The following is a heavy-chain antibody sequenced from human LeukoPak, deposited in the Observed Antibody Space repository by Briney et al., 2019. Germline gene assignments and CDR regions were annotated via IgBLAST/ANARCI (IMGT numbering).Heavy chain of an antibody. D-gene: IGHD6-13*01. CDR2: IKQDGSEK. J-gene: IGHJ4*02. Sequence: GGSLRLSCAASGLTFSVYWMSWVRQAPGKGLEWVANIKQDGSEKYYVDSVKGRFTISRDNAKNSLYLQMNSLRAEDTAVYSCARGQSYSTSWYPRGANYFEYWGQGTLVTVSS. V-gene: IGHV3-7*01. CDR1: GLTFSVYW. CDR3: ARGQSYSTSWYPRGANYFEY.